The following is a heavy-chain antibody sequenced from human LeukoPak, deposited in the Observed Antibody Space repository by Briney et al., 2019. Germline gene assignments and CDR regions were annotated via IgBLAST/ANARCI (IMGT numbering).Heavy chain of an antibody. CDR3: ARVDSSNWYEYRGYFDY. V-gene: IGHV4-4*02. Sequence: GSLRLSCTVSGFTVSSNSMSWVRQAPGKGLEYIGEIYHSGTTNYNPSLKSRVTISVDKSKNQFSLKLSSVTAADTAVYYCARVDSSNWYEYRGYFDYWGQGTLVTVSS. CDR2: IYHSGTT. D-gene: IGHD6-13*01. CDR1: GFTVSSNS. J-gene: IGHJ4*02.